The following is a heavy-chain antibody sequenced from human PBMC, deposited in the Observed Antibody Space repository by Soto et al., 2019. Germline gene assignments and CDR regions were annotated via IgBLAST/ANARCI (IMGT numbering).Heavy chain of an antibody. J-gene: IGHJ5*02. CDR2: ISAYNGNT. CDR1: GYTFTSYG. V-gene: IGHV1-18*04. D-gene: IGHD2-15*01. CDR3: GRSGLNGGSSPSAVSNWFDP. Sequence: ASVKVSFKASGYTFTSYGISWVRQAPGQGLEWMGWISAYNGNTNYAQKLQGRVTMTTDTSTSTAYMELRSLRSDDTAVYYCGRSGLNGGSSPSAVSNWFDPWGQGTLVTVSS.